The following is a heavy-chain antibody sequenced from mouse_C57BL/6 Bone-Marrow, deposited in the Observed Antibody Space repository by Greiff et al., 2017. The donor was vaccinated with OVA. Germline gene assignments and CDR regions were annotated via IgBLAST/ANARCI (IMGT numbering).Heavy chain of an antibody. D-gene: IGHD1-1*01. V-gene: IGHV1-69*01. CDR1: GYTFTSYW. CDR3: ARLNYYGSSYDWFAY. J-gene: IGHJ3*01. Sequence: QVQLQQPGAELVMPGASVKLSCKASGYTFTSYWMHWVKQRPGQGLEWIGEIDPSDSYTNYNQKFKGKSTLTVDNSSSTAYMQLSSLTSEDSAVYYCARLNYYGSSYDWFAYWGQGTLVTVSA. CDR2: IDPSDSYT.